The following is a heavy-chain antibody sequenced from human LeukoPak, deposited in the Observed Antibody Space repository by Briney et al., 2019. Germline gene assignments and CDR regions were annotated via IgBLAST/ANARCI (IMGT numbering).Heavy chain of an antibody. D-gene: IGHD3-22*01. Sequence: GGSLRLSCAASGFTFSSYWMHWVRQAPGKGLVWVSRINSDGSSTSYADSVKGRFTISRDNSKNTLYLQMNSLRAEDTAVYYCAKASAMIVVVSKYFDYWGQGTLVTVSS. CDR3: AKASAMIVVVSKYFDY. V-gene: IGHV3-74*01. CDR2: INSDGSST. CDR1: GFTFSSYW. J-gene: IGHJ4*02.